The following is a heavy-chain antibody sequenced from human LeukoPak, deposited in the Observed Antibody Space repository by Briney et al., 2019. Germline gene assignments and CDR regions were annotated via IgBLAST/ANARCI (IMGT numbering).Heavy chain of an antibody. CDR3: ARERDVDTAMVRIDY. CDR1: GYTFTSYD. J-gene: IGHJ4*02. CDR2: ISAYNGNT. V-gene: IGHV1-18*01. Sequence: ASVKVSCKASGYTFTSYDINWVRQATGQGLEWMGWISAYNGNTNYAQKLQGRVTMTTDTSTSTAYMELRSLRSDDTAVYYCARERDVDTAMVRIDYWGQGTLVTVSS. D-gene: IGHD5-18*01.